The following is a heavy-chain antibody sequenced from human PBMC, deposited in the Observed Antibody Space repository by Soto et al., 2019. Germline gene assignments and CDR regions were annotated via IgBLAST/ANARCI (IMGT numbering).Heavy chain of an antibody. V-gene: IGHV3-72*01. CDR1: GFRFNDHY. CDR2: LRNNGDSDTT. CDR3: GREQSGGAQPVDY. J-gene: IGHJ4*02. D-gene: IGHD1-26*01. Sequence: EVQLVESGGGLVQPGGSLRLSCEASGFRFNDHYMDWVRQAPGKGLEWVGRLRNNGDSDTTDYAASVKGRFSFSRDDSKNSVYLQMNSLTTEDTAMYYCGREQSGGAQPVDYWGQGTLVTVSS.